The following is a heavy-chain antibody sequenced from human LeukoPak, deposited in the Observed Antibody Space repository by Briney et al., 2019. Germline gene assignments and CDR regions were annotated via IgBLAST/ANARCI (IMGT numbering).Heavy chain of an antibody. CDR2: IIPIFGTA. V-gene: IGHV1-69*13. CDR3: ARDQVPLSPFNWFDP. CDR1: GYTFTSYD. J-gene: IGHJ5*02. Sequence: ASVKVSCKASGYTFTSYDISWVRQAPGQGLEWMGGIIPIFGTANYAQKFQGRVTITADESTSTAYMELSSLRSEDTAVYYCARDQVPLSPFNWFDPWGQGTLVTVSS.